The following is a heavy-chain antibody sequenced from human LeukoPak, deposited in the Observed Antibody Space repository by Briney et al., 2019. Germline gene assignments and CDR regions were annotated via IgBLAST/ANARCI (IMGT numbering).Heavy chain of an antibody. Sequence: YPGGSLRLSCAASGFTFSSYSMNWVRQAPGKGLEWVSSISSSSSYIYYADSVKGRFTISRDNAKNSLYLQMNSLRAEDTAVYYCARDGGLRYFDSGDVWGKGTTVTISS. D-gene: IGHD3-9*01. V-gene: IGHV3-21*01. CDR3: ARDGGLRYFDSGDV. CDR2: ISSSSSYI. CDR1: GFTFSSYS. J-gene: IGHJ6*04.